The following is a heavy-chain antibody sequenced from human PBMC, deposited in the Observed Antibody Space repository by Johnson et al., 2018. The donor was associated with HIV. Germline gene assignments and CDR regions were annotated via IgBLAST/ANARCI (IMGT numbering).Heavy chain of an antibody. CDR2: ISYDGSNK. J-gene: IGHJ3*02. CDR3: ARACSGGSCYEEKSPDAFDI. D-gene: IGHD2-15*01. Sequence: VQLVESGGGVVQPGRSLRLSCAASGLTFSSYGMHWVRKAPGKGLEWVAVISYDGSNKYYADSVKGRFTISRDNSKNTLYLQMNSLRAEDTAVYYCARACSGGSCYEEKSPDAFDIWGQGTMVTVSS. V-gene: IGHV3-30*19. CDR1: GLTFSSYG.